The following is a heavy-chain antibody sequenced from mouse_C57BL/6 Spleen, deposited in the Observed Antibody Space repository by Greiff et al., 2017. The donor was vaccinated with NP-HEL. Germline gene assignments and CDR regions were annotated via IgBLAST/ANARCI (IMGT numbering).Heavy chain of an antibody. D-gene: IGHD6-1*01. J-gene: IGHJ2*01. CDR2: ISSGSGTI. CDR3: AVLAATGY. Sequence: EVQVVESGGGLVKPGGSLKLSCAASGFTISDYGMHWVRQAPEKGLEWVAYISSGSGTIYYADTVKGRFTISRDKAKNTLFLQMTSLSAEDTAMYYCAVLAATGYWGQGTTLTVSS. V-gene: IGHV5-17*01. CDR1: GFTISDYG.